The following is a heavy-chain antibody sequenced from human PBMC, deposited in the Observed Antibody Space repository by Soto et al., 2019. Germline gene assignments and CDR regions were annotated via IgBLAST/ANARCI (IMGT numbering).Heavy chain of an antibody. D-gene: IGHD6-25*01. J-gene: IGHJ5*02. CDR2: IYYSGST. V-gene: IGHV4-59*12. CDR1: GGSISSYY. CDR3: AREYGSGSLNWFDP. Sequence: PSETLSLTCTVSGGSISSYYWSWIRQPPGKGLEWIGYIYYSGSTNYNPSLKSRVTISVDTSKNQFSLKLSSVTAADTAVYYCAREYGSGSLNWFDPWGQGTLVTVSS.